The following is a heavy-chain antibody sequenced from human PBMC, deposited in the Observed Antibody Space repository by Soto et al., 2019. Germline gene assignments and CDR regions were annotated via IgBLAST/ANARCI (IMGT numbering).Heavy chain of an antibody. CDR3: ARGAIWSGYYNHYYYYYMDV. CDR1: GYTFTSYA. V-gene: IGHV1-3*01. CDR2: INAGNGNT. J-gene: IGHJ6*03. D-gene: IGHD3-3*01. Sequence: GASVRVSCKASGYTFTSYAMHWVRQAPGQRLEWMGWINAGNGNTKYSQKFQGRVTITRDTSASTAYMELSSLRSEDTAVYYCARGAIWSGYYNHYYYYYMDVWGKGTTVTVSS.